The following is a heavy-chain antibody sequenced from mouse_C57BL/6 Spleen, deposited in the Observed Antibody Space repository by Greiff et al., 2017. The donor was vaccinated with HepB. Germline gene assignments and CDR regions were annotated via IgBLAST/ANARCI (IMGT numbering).Heavy chain of an antibody. CDR3: ASVDSSGPWFAY. J-gene: IGHJ3*01. D-gene: IGHD3-2*02. CDR1: GYAFSSSW. V-gene: IGHV1-82*01. CDR2: IYPGDGDT. Sequence: VQLQQSGPELVKPGASVKISCKASGYAFSSSWMNWVKQRPGKGLEWIGRIYPGDGDTNYNGKFKGKATLTEDKSSSTAYMQLSSLTSEDSAVYFCASVDSSGPWFAYWGQGTLVTVSA.